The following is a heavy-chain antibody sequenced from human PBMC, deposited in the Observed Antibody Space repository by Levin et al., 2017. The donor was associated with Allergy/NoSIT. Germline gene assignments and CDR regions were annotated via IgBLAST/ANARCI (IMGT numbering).Heavy chain of an antibody. D-gene: IGHD3-3*01. CDR1: GFTFSSYA. CDR2: ISGSGGST. Sequence: GESLKISCAASGFTFSSYAMSWVRQAPGKGLEWVSAISGSGGSTYYPDSVKGRFSISRDNSKNTVFLQMSSLRAEDTAVYYCVKHQSASYSQYYAMDVWGQGTTVTVSS. V-gene: IGHV3-23*01. J-gene: IGHJ6*02. CDR3: VKHQSASYSQYYAMDV.